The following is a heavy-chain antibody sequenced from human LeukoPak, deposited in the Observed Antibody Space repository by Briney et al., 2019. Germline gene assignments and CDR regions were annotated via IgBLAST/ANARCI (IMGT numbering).Heavy chain of an antibody. J-gene: IGHJ6*04. CDR3: AELGITMIGGV. Sequence: GGSLRLSCAASGFSFTTYWMSWVRQAPGKGLEWVANIKQDGTEKYYVDSVKGRFTISRDNAKNSLYLQMNSLRAEDTAVYYCAELGITMIGGVWGKGTTVTISS. CDR2: IKQDGTEK. D-gene: IGHD3-10*02. CDR1: GFSFTTYW. V-gene: IGHV3-7*01.